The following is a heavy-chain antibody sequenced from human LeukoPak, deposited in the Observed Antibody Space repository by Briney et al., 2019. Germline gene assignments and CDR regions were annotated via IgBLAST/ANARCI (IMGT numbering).Heavy chain of an antibody. CDR2: INPNTGGT. Sequence: ASVKVSCKASRYTFTGYFVHWVRQAPGQGLQWMGWINPNTGGTNYAQKFQGRVTMTRDTSISTAYMELSRLRSDDTAVYYCARDSVPRIYYYDSSGYYLRPPFDYWGQGTLVTVSS. V-gene: IGHV1-2*02. CDR3: ARDSVPRIYYYDSSGYYLRPPFDY. J-gene: IGHJ4*02. CDR1: RYTFTGYF. D-gene: IGHD3-22*01.